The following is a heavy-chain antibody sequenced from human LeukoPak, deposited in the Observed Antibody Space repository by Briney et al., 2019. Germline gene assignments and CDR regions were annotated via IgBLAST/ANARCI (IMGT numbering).Heavy chain of an antibody. Sequence: SETLSLTCTGSGYSVSSGYYWGWIRQPPGKGLEWVGSIYHSGSTYYNPPLKSRVTISVDTSKNQFSLKLSSVTAADTAVYYCASMYSSGWYYFDHWGQGTLATVSS. CDR3: ASMYSSGWYYFDH. J-gene: IGHJ4*02. CDR1: GYSVSSGYY. D-gene: IGHD6-19*01. V-gene: IGHV4-38-2*02. CDR2: IYHSGST.